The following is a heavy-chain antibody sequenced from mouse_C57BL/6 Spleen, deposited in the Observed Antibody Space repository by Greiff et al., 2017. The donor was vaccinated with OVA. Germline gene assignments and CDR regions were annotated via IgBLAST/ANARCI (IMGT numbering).Heavy chain of an antibody. D-gene: IGHD1-1*01. Sequence: QVQLQQPGAELVKPGASVKMSCKASGYTFTSYWITWVKQRPGQGLEWIGDIYPGSGSTNYNEKFKSKATLTVDTSSSTAYMQLSSLTSEDSAVYYCASRIYYYGSSYAMDDWGQGTSVTVSS. J-gene: IGHJ4*01. CDR2: IYPGSGST. V-gene: IGHV1-55*01. CDR1: GYTFTSYW. CDR3: ASRIYYYGSSYAMDD.